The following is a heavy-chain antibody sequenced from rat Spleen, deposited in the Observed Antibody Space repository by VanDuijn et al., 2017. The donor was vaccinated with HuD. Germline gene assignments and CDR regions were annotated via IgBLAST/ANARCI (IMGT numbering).Heavy chain of an antibody. J-gene: IGHJ2*01. CDR1: GFTFNNYW. CDR3: VKDRGEYNNLFDY. D-gene: IGHD1-10*01. V-gene: IGHV5-31*01. CDR2: ITNNGGST. Sequence: EVQLVESGGGLVQPGRSLKLSCVTSGFTFNNYWMTWIRQAPGKGLEWVASITNNGGSTYYPDSVRGRFTISRNNAKNTLFLQMDSLRSEDTATYYCVKDRGEYNNLFDYWGQGVMVTVSS.